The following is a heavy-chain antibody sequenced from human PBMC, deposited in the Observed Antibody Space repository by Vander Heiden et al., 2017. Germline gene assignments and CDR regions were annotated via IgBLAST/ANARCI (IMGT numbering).Heavy chain of an antibody. D-gene: IGHD4-4*01. CDR3: AKECYRNYVARYYYYGMDV. V-gene: IGHV3-30*18. J-gene: IGHJ6*02. CDR2: ISYEGSNK. CDR1: GFTFSSYG. Sequence: QVQLVESGGGVVQPGRSLRLSCAASGFTFSSYGMHWVRPAPGKGLEWVAVISYEGSNKYYADSVKGRFTISRDNSKNTLYLQMNSLRAEDTAGYYCAKECYRNYVARYYYYGMDVWGQGTTGTVSS.